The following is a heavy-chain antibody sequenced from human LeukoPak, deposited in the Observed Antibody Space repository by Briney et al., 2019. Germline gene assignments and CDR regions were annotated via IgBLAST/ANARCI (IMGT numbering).Heavy chain of an antibody. D-gene: IGHD3-22*01. Sequence: GGSLRLSCAASGFTFSSYWMSWVRQAPEKGQELVANIKQDGSEKYYVDSVKGRFTISTDNAKNSLYLQMNSLRAEDTAVYYCARDYYDSSGPDAFDIWGQGTMVTVSS. CDR1: GFTFSSYW. CDR2: IKQDGSEK. CDR3: ARDYYDSSGPDAFDI. V-gene: IGHV3-7*01. J-gene: IGHJ3*02.